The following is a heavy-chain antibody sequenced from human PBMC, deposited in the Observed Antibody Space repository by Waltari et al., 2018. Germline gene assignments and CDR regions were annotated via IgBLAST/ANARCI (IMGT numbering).Heavy chain of an antibody. CDR1: GGSFSGYY. CDR3: ARGTVTIDY. CDR2: INHSGST. Sequence: QVQLQQWGAGLLKPSETLSLTCAVYGGSFSGYYWSWIRQPPGKGLEWIGEINHSGSTNYHPSLKSRVTISVDTPKNQFSLKLSSVTAADTAVYYCARGTVTIDYWGQGTLVTVSS. D-gene: IGHD1-7*01. V-gene: IGHV4-34*01. J-gene: IGHJ4*02.